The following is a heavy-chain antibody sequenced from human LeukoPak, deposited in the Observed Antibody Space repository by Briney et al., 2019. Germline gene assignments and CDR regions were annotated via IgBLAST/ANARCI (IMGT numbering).Heavy chain of an antibody. Sequence: GGSLRLSCAASGFTFSSYGMSWVRQAPGKGLEWVSAISGSGGSTYYADSVKGRFTISRDNSKNTLYLQMNSLRAEDMAVYYCAKDTIVGATPYYWGQGTLVTVSS. CDR2: ISGSGGST. J-gene: IGHJ4*02. V-gene: IGHV3-23*01. CDR1: GFTFSSYG. CDR3: AKDTIVGATPYY. D-gene: IGHD1-26*01.